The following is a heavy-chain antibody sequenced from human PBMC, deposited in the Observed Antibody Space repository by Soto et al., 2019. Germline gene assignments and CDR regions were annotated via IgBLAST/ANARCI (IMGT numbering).Heavy chain of an antibody. Sequence: EVQLLESGGGLVQPGGSLRLSCAASGFTFSSYAMSWVRQAPGKGLEWVSAISGSGGSTYYADSVKGRFTISRDNSKNTLYRQMNSLRAEDTAVYYCAKVGEWLVSPIDYWGQGTLVTVSS. CDR1: GFTFSSYA. D-gene: IGHD6-19*01. V-gene: IGHV3-23*01. CDR3: AKVGEWLVSPIDY. CDR2: ISGSGGST. J-gene: IGHJ4*02.